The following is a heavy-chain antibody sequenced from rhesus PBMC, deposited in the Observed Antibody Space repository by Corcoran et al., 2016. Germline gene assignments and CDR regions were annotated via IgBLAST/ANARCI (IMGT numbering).Heavy chain of an antibody. V-gene: IGHV4-99*01. CDR1: GGSISSGYY. D-gene: IGHD3-16*01. CDR2: IGGGSGST. Sequence: QVQLQESGPGLVKPSETLSLTCAVSGGSISSGYYWGWIRQPPGKGLGHSGYIGGGSGSTYYNPSLKRRVTISKDTSKNQFSLKLSSVTAADTAVYYCARHDAYYYSGIRGFDYWGQGVLVTVSS. J-gene: IGHJ4*01. CDR3: ARHDAYYYSGIRGFDY.